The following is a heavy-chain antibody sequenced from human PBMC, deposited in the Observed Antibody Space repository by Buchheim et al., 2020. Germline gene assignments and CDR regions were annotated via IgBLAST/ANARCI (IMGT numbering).Heavy chain of an antibody. Sequence: QLQLQESGSGLVKPSQTLSLTCAVSGGSISSGGYSWSWIRQPPGKGLEWIGYIYHSGSTYYNPSLKSRVTISVDRSKNQFSLKLSSVTAADTAVYYCARPLRDYGDHPYYYYYYGMDVWGQGTT. CDR1: GGSISSGGYS. CDR2: IYHSGST. CDR3: ARPLRDYGDHPYYYYYYGMDV. D-gene: IGHD4-17*01. J-gene: IGHJ6*02. V-gene: IGHV4-30-2*01.